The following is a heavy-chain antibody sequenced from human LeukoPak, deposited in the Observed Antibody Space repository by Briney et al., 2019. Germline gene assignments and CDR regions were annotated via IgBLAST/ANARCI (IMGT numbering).Heavy chain of an antibody. CDR3: ARVPNCSGGSCYSEYYYYGMDV. Sequence: ASVKVSCKASGGTFSSYAISWVRQAPGQGLEWMGRIIPILGIANYAQKFQGRVTITADKSTSTAYMELSSLRSEDTAVYYCARVPNCSGGSCYSEYYYYGMDVWGQGTTVTVSS. CDR2: IIPILGIA. CDR1: GGTFSSYA. J-gene: IGHJ6*02. V-gene: IGHV1-69*04. D-gene: IGHD2-15*01.